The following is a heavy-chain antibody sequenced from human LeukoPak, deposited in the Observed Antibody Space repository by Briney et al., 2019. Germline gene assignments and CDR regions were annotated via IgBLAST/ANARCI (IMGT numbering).Heavy chain of an antibody. D-gene: IGHD2-2*01. CDR3: ARDGTGCSSTSCYYYYGMDV. J-gene: IGHJ6*02. V-gene: IGHV3-21*01. Sequence: GGSLRLSCAASGFTFSSYSMNWVRQAPGKGLECVSSISSSSSYIYYADSVKGRFTISRDNAKNSLYLQMNSLRAEDTAVYYCARDGTGCSSTSCYYYYGMDVWGQGTTVTVSS. CDR1: GFTFSSYS. CDR2: ISSSSSYI.